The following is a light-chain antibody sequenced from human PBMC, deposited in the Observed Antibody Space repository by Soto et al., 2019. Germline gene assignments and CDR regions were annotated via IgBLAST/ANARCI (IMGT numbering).Light chain of an antibody. Sequence: QSALTQPASVSGSPGQSITISCTGTSSDVGSYNYVSWFQHHPGKAPKLIIYEVNKRPSGISERFSGSKSGNTASLTISGLQAEDEADYYCCSYAGTTISYVFGTGTKVTVL. CDR2: EVN. CDR1: SSDVGSYNY. CDR3: CSYAGTTISYV. J-gene: IGLJ1*01. V-gene: IGLV2-23*02.